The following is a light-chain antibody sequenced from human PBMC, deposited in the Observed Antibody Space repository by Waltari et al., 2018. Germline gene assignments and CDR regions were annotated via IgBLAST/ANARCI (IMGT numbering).Light chain of an antibody. CDR3: QQYSDWIA. V-gene: IGKV3-15*01. Sequence: EIVITQSPASLSVSPGERATFSCTASQTVTNDLAWYQQKPGQAPKLLIFGASTRATGVPARFSGSGSGTEFTLTIGSVQSEDFAVYYCQQYSDWIAFGGGTKVDLK. J-gene: IGKJ4*01. CDR2: GAS. CDR1: QTVTND.